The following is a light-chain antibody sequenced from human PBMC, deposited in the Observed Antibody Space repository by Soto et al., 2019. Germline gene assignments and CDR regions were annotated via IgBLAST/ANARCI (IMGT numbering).Light chain of an antibody. J-gene: IGKJ4*01. CDR3: QPYYSYPLT. V-gene: IGKV1-5*01. Sequence: DIRGTQSLYTLSATVRDRVTLTCRASQSVSSWVAWYHLKPGKAPKLLIYAASTLQSGVPSRFSGSGSGTDFTLTISCLQSEDFATYYCQPYYSYPLTFGGGT. CDR1: QSVSSW. CDR2: AAS.